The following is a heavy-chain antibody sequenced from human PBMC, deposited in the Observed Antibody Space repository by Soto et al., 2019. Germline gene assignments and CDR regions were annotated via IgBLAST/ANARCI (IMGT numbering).Heavy chain of an antibody. CDR1: GGSISNSY. CDR2: IYYSGST. CDR3: ARGDWLLTRTDY. V-gene: IGHV4-59*01. Sequence: PSETLPLTYTVSGGSISNSYWSWIRQPPGKGLEWIGYIYYSGSTIYNPSLESRVTISVDTSKSQFSLKLTSVTAADTDVYYCARGDWLLTRTDYCGRRSLVTVSS. J-gene: IGHJ4*02. D-gene: IGHD3-9*01.